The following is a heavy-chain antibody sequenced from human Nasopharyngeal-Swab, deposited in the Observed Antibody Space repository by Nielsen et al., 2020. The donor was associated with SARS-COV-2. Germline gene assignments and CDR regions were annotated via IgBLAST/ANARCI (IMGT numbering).Heavy chain of an antibody. Sequence: GESLKISCAASGFTFSGSAMHWVRQASGKGLEWVGRIRSKANSYATAYAASVKGRFTISRDDSKNTAYLQMNSLKTEDTAVYYCTTDYYFDYWGQGTLVTVSS. V-gene: IGHV3-73*01. D-gene: IGHD4/OR15-4a*01. CDR2: IRSKANSYAT. CDR1: GFTFSGSA. CDR3: TTDYYFDY. J-gene: IGHJ4*02.